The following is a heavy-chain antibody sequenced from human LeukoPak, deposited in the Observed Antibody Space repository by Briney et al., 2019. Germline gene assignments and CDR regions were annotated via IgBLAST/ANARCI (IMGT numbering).Heavy chain of an antibody. CDR1: GGSITSANW. D-gene: IGHD1-26*01. Sequence: SGTLSLTCAVSGGSITSANWWSWVRQSPGKGLEWIGEIYHTGNTNYNPSLNSRVSISLDTSKNQFSLRLTSVTAADTAVYYCARGLSGSYQIDYWGQGTLVTVST. CDR2: IYHTGNT. J-gene: IGHJ4*02. CDR3: ARGLSGSYQIDY. V-gene: IGHV4-4*02.